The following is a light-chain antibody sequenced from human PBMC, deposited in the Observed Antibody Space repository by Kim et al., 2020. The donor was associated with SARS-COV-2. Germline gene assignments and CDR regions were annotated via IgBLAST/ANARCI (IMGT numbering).Light chain of an antibody. CDR3: SSYAGSNNWV. V-gene: IGLV2-8*01. Sequence: GQSVTISCTGTSSDVGGYNYVSWYQQHPGKAPKHMIYEVSKRPSGVPDRFSGSKSGNTASLTVSGLQAEDEADYYCSSYAGSNNWVFGGGTQLTVL. CDR1: SSDVGGYNY. J-gene: IGLJ3*02. CDR2: EVS.